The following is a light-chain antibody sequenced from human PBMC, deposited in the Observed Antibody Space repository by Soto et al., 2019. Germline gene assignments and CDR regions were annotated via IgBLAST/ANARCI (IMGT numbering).Light chain of an antibody. CDR1: QSISSW. CDR3: QQYSSHPRT. CDR2: KAT. Sequence: DIQMTQSPSTLSASVGDRVTITCRASQSISSWLAWYQQKPGKAPKLLVYKATSLESGVPSRFSGSGSGTAFTLTISSLQPDDFATYYCQQYSSHPRTFGPGTKVDIK. J-gene: IGKJ3*01. V-gene: IGKV1-5*03.